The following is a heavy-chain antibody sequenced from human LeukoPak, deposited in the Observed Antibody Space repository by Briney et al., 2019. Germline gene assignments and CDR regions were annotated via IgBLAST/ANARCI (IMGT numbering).Heavy chain of an antibody. V-gene: IGHV4-59*01. CDR2: MYYSGTI. J-gene: IGHJ4*02. CDR1: GGSISSYY. Sequence: SETLSLTCTVSGGSISSYYWSWIRQPPGKGLEWIGYMYYSGTINYNPSLKGRVTISVDTSKNQFSLKLSSVTAADTAMYYCARAWATDYFDYWGQGTLVTVSS. CDR3: ARAWATDYFDY.